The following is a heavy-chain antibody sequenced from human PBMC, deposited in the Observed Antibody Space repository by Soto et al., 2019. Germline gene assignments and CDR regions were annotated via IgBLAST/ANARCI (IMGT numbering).Heavy chain of an antibody. V-gene: IGHV3-7*01. J-gene: IGHJ4*02. D-gene: IGHD3-22*01. Sequence: EVQLVESGGGLVQPGGSLRLSCAASGFTFSSYWMSWVRQAPGKGLEWVANIKQDGSEKYYVDSVKGRFTISRDNAKNSLYLQMNSLSAEDTAVYYCARSSTTYYYDSSGYYWGQGTLVTVSS. CDR1: GFTFSSYW. CDR3: ARSSTTYYYDSSGYY. CDR2: IKQDGSEK.